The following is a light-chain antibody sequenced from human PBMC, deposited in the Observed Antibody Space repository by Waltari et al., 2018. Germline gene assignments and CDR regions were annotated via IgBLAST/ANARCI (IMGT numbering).Light chain of an antibody. J-gene: IGLJ1*01. CDR1: SSNVGATSD. Sequence: QSVLAQPPSVSGAPGQRVTIPCRGSSSNVGATSDVHWYQQLPGTAPKLLLSANSNRPSGVPDRFSGAKSGTSASLAITGLQAEDEAAYYCQSFDTSLNTYVFGTGTEVTVL. CDR2: ANS. CDR3: QSFDTSLNTYV. V-gene: IGLV1-40*01.